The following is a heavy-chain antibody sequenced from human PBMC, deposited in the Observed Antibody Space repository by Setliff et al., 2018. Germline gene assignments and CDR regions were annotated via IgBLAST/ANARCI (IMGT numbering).Heavy chain of an antibody. CDR1: GYTFTNYG. V-gene: IGHV1-18*01. CDR3: ARINFYDSSENPIVDY. CDR2: INNYNTNT. D-gene: IGHD3-22*01. Sequence: ASVKVSCKTSGYTFTNYGITWVRQAPGQGLEWMGWINNYNTNTNYAQKLQGRVAMTTDTSTSTAYMELRSLRSDDSAVYYCARINFYDSSENPIVDYWGQGTLVTVSS. J-gene: IGHJ4*02.